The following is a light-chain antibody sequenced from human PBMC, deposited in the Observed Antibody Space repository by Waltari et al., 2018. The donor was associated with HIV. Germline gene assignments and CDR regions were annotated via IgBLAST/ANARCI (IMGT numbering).Light chain of an antibody. Sequence: EIVMTQSPATLSVSPGERATLSCRASQSVSSNLAWYQQKPGQATKLLIYGASTRATGIPARVSGSGSGTEFTLTISSLQSEDFAVYYCQQYTNWPPLTFGQGTKVEIK. CDR3: QQYTNWPPLT. J-gene: IGKJ1*01. CDR2: GAS. CDR1: QSVSSN. V-gene: IGKV3-15*01.